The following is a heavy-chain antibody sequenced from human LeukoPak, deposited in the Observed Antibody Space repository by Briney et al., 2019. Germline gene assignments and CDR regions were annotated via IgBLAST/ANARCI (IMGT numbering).Heavy chain of an antibody. J-gene: IGHJ6*03. CDR2: ISYDGSNK. V-gene: IGHV3-30*04. CDR3: ARRAQLVTNYYYYYYMDV. CDR1: GFTFSSYA. Sequence: GGSLRLSCAASGFTFSSYAMHWVRQAPGKGLEWVAVISYDGSNKYYADSVKGRFTISRDNSKDTLYLQMNSLRAEDTAVYYCARRAQLVTNYYYYYYMDVWGKGTTVTVSS. D-gene: IGHD6-13*01.